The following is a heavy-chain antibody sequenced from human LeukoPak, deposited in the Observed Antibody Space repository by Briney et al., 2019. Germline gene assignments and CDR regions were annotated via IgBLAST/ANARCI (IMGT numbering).Heavy chain of an antibody. CDR3: ARLPKYSRPLDY. V-gene: IGHV1-8*02. J-gene: IGHJ4*02. CDR2: MNPNSGNT. D-gene: IGHD6-6*01. Sequence: ASVKVSCKASGYTFSSYNINWVRQATGQGLEWMGWMNPNSGNTAYAQKFQGRVTMSRDTSISTAYMELSSLRSEDTAVYYCARLPKYSRPLDYWGQGTLVTVSS. CDR1: GYTFSSYN.